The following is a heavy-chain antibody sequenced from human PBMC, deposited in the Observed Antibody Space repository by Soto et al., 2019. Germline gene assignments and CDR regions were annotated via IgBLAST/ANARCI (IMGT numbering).Heavy chain of an antibody. Sequence: QVQLQESGPGLVKPSETLSLTCTVSGGSISSYYWSWIRQPPGKGLEWIGYIYYSGSTNYNPSLKSRVTISVDTSKNQFSLKLSSVTAADTAVYYCAREAYDFGSRYFDYWGQGTLVTVSS. CDR2: IYYSGST. D-gene: IGHD3-3*01. J-gene: IGHJ4*02. CDR1: GGSISSYY. CDR3: AREAYDFGSRYFDY. V-gene: IGHV4-59*01.